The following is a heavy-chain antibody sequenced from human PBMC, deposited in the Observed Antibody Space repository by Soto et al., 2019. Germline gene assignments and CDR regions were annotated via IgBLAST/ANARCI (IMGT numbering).Heavy chain of an antibody. CDR1: GGSVSSGSYY. J-gene: IGHJ4*02. D-gene: IGHD6-13*01. CDR2: IYYSGST. V-gene: IGHV4-61*01. Sequence: QVQLQESGPGLVKPSETLSLTCTVSGGSVSSGSYYWSWIRQPPGKGLEWIGYIYYSGSTNYNPSLKSRVTISVDTSKHQFSLKLSSVTAADTAVYYCARVRVAADYFDYWGQGTLVTVSS. CDR3: ARVRVAADYFDY.